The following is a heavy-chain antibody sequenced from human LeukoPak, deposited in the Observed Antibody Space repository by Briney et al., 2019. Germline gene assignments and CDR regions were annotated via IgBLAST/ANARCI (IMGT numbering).Heavy chain of an antibody. Sequence: VGARRLSSAASGLSLISDVMIGVRQAPGMGLDWFSTISGSGGSTFHADSVKGRFTISRDISKNMLYLQMNNLRAEDTAVYYCAGRGPMITFGGVIAYFQYWGQGTLVTVSP. D-gene: IGHD3-16*02. CDR3: AGRGPMITFGGVIAYFQY. V-gene: IGHV3-23*01. CDR1: GLSLISDV. J-gene: IGHJ4*02. CDR2: ISGSGGST.